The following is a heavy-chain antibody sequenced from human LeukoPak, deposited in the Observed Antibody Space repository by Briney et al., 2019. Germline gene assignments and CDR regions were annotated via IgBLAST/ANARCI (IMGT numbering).Heavy chain of an antibody. D-gene: IGHD1-26*01. CDR3: AREGSVSDNYMDV. V-gene: IGHV1-18*01. CDR2: ISGYTGDT. J-gene: IGHJ6*03. CDR1: GYTFANYD. Sequence: EASVKVSCKTSGYTFANYDIYWVRQAPEQGLECMGWISGYTGDTNYAQKLQGRVTMTTDTSTSTAYMELRSLRSDDTAVYYCAREGSVSDNYMDVWGKGTTVTVSS.